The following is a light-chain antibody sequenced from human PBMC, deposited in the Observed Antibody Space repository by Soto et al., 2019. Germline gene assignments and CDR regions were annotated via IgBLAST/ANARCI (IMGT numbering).Light chain of an antibody. CDR1: QSVNSRY. Sequence: DTVLTQSPGTLSLSPGERATLSCRASQSVNSRYIAWYQVKPGQAPRLLIYEASSRATGIPDRFSGNGYEPDFNITIRRLEPQDFAVYYSQQYDNSPITFGQGTRLESK. CDR3: QQYDNSPIT. V-gene: IGKV3-20*01. CDR2: EAS. J-gene: IGKJ5*01.